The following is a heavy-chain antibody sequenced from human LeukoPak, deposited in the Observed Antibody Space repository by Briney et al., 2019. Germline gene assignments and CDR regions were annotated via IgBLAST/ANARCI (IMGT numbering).Heavy chain of an antibody. CDR2: INTDGSST. CDR3: ARAKGIFDPFDY. Sequence: GGSLRLSCAASRFTFSSYCMHWVRQAPGNGLVWVSRINTDGSSTSYADSVKGRFTISRDNAKNTLYLQMNSLRAEDTAVYYCARAKGIFDPFDYWGQGTLVTVSS. J-gene: IGHJ4*02. D-gene: IGHD3-3*01. V-gene: IGHV3-74*01. CDR1: RFTFSSYC.